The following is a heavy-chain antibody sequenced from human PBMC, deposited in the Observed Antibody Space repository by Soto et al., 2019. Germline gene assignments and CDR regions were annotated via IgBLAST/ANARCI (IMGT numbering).Heavy chain of an antibody. V-gene: IGHV1-69*08. CDR1: GGTFSSYT. D-gene: IGHD2-15*01. CDR3: AREDGYCSGGSCYGAYYYYGMDV. Sequence: VQLVQSGAEVKKPGSSVKVSCKASGGTFSSYTISWVRQAPGQGLEWMGRIIPILGIANYAQKFQGRVTITADKSTSTAYMELSSLRSEDTAVYYCAREDGYCSGGSCYGAYYYYGMDVWGQGTTVTVSS. CDR2: IIPILGIA. J-gene: IGHJ6*02.